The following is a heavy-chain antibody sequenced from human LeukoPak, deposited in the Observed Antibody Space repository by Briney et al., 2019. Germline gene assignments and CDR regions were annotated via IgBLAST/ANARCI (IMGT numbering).Heavy chain of an antibody. Sequence: GGSLTLSCTASGFTFSSSAMSWVRQAPGKGLEWVAVISYDGSNKYYADSVKGRFTISRDNSKNTLYLQMNSLRAEDTAVYYCARGGSGSYFDYWGQGTLVTVSS. D-gene: IGHD1-26*01. CDR2: ISYDGSNK. V-gene: IGHV3-30*04. CDR3: ARGGSGSYFDY. CDR1: GFTFSSSA. J-gene: IGHJ4*02.